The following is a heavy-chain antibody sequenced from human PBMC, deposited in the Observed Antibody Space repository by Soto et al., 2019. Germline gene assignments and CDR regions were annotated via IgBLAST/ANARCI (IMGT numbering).Heavy chain of an antibody. CDR1: GGSISSYY. CDR3: ARVDDSSGYYRGYFDL. J-gene: IGHJ2*01. Sequence: QVQLQESGPGLVKPSETLSLTCTVSGGSISSYYWSWIRQPPGKGLEWIGYIYYSGSTNYNPSLKSRVTRSVDTSKNQFSLKLSSVTAADTAVYYCARVDDSSGYYRGYFDLWGRGTLVTVSS. V-gene: IGHV4-59*01. D-gene: IGHD3-22*01. CDR2: IYYSGST.